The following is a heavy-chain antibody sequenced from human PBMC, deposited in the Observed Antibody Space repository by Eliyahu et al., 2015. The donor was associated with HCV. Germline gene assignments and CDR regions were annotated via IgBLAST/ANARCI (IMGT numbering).Heavy chain of an antibody. D-gene: IGHD6-19*01. J-gene: IGHJ2*01. CDR1: GGSFSNFS. V-gene: IGHV4-34*01. CDR2: VTQSGIT. Sequence: QVQLQQXGAGLLKPSETLSLPCAVYGGSFSNFSWNWIRQSPEXGLXWIGEVTQSGITTYVSSLKSRXTMSMDTSKSQFSLNLRSVTAADTAXYYCARRSDWPVVDLDVWGRGTLVTVSS. CDR3: ARRSDWPVVDLDV.